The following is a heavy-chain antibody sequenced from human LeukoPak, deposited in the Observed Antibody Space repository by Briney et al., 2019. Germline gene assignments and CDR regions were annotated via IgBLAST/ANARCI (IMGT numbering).Heavy chain of an antibody. V-gene: IGHV4-34*01. J-gene: IGHJ5*02. CDR1: GGSFSGYY. D-gene: IGHD3-10*01. Sequence: SETLSLTCAVYGGSFSGYYWSWIRQPPGKGLEWIGEINHSGSTNYNPPLKSRVTISVDTSKNQFSLKLSSVTAADTAVYYCARGDQSGVRGVIKYNWFDPWGQGTLVTVSS. CDR3: ARGDQSGVRGVIKYNWFDP. CDR2: INHSGST.